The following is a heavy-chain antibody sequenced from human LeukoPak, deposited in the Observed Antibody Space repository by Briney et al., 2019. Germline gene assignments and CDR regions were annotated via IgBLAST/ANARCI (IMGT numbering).Heavy chain of an antibody. CDR1: GGSISSYY. CDR2: IYYSGST. D-gene: IGHD2-21*01. J-gene: IGHJ4*02. V-gene: IGHV4-59*01. CDR3: ARGRGPCSGCDSAYYFDY. Sequence: SETLSLTCTVSGGSISSYYWSWIRQPPGKGLEWIGYIYYSGSTNYNPSLKSRVTISVDTSKNQFSLKLSSVTAADTAVYYCARGRGPCSGCDSAYYFDYWGQGTLVTVSS.